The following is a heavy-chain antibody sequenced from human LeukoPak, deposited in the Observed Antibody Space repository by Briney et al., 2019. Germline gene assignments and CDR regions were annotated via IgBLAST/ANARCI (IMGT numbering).Heavy chain of an antibody. CDR3: AKGIYDSSGYYEGCFDY. CDR1: GFTFSSYA. CDR2: ISGSGGST. J-gene: IGHJ4*02. D-gene: IGHD3-22*01. V-gene: IGHV3-23*01. Sequence: PGGSLRLSCAASGFTFSSYAMSWVRQAPGKGLEWVSAISGSGGSTCYADSVKGRFTISRDNSKNTLYLQMNSLRAEDTAVYYCAKGIYDSSGYYEGCFDYWGQGTLVTVSS.